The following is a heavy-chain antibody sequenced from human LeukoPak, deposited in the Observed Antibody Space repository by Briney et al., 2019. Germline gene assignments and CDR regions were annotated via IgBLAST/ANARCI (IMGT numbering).Heavy chain of an antibody. Sequence: GGSPRLSCAASGFTFSSYWMSWVRQAPGKGLEWVANIKQDGSEEYYVDSVKGRFTISRDNAKNSLYLQMNSLRAEDTAVYYCARGRVVVVPAAIYYWGQGTLVTVSS. CDR2: IKQDGSEE. D-gene: IGHD2-2*01. V-gene: IGHV3-7*03. CDR3: ARGRVVVVPAAIYY. J-gene: IGHJ4*02. CDR1: GFTFSSYW.